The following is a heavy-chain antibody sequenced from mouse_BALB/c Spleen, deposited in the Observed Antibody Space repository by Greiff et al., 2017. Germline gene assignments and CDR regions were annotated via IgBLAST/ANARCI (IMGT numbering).Heavy chain of an antibody. V-gene: IGHV5-6*01. CDR1: GFTFSSYG. CDR3: ARDENPFAY. Sequence: EVQVVESGGDLVKPGGSLKLSCAASGFTFSSYGMSWVRQTPDKRLEWVATISSGGSYTYYPDSVKGRFTISRDNAKNTLDLQMSSLKSEDTAMYYCARDENPFAYWGQGTLVTVSA. J-gene: IGHJ3*01. CDR2: ISSGGSYT.